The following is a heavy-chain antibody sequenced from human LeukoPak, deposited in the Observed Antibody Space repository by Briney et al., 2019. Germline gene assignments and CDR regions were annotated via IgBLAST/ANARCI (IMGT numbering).Heavy chain of an antibody. CDR3: AKAQLLWFGEGYYGMDV. Sequence: GGSLRLSCAASGFTFSSYGMHWVRQAPGKGLEWVAVISYDGSNKYYADSVKGRFTISRDNSKNTLYLQMNSLGAEDTAVYYCAKAQLLWFGEGYYGMDVWGKGTTVTVSS. CDR1: GFTFSSYG. J-gene: IGHJ6*04. CDR2: ISYDGSNK. D-gene: IGHD3-10*01. V-gene: IGHV3-30*18.